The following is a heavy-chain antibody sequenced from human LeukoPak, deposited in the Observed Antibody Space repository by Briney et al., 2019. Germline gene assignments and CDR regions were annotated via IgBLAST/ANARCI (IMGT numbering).Heavy chain of an antibody. CDR2: MRYDGSTT. CDR1: GFTFSSYG. J-gene: IGHJ4*02. Sequence: GGSLRLSCAASGFTFSSYGMHWVRQAPGKGLEWVAFMRYDGSTTYYADSVKGRFTISRDNSKNTLYLQVNNLRADDTALYYCAKDKCGGSYFFDYWGQGTLVTVSS. D-gene: IGHD2-15*01. V-gene: IGHV3-30*02. CDR3: AKDKCGGSYFFDY.